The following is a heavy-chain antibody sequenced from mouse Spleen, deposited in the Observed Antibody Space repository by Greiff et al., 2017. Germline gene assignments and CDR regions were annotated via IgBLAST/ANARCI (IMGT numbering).Heavy chain of an antibody. CDR3: ARGVTTVVAMTRYFDY. Sequence: QVQLQQPGAELVKPGASVKLSCKASGYTFTSYWMHWVKQRPGQGLEWIGEINPSNGRTNYNEKFKSKATLTVDKSSSTAYMQLSSLTSEDSAVYYCARGVTTVVAMTRYFDYWGQGTTLTVSS. V-gene: IGHV1S81*02. CDR2: INPSNGRT. J-gene: IGHJ2*01. D-gene: IGHD1-1*01. CDR1: GYTFTSYW.